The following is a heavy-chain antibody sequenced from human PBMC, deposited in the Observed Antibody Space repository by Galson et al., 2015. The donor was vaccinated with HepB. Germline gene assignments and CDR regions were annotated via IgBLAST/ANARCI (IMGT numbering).Heavy chain of an antibody. CDR2: IIPIFGIA. V-gene: IGHV1-69*13. D-gene: IGHD4-17*01. J-gene: IGHJ2*01. CDR3: ARNPYGDYDLNYWYFDL. Sequence: SVKVSCKASGGTFSSYAISWVRQAPGQGLEWMGGIIPIFGIANYAQKFQGRVTITADESTSTAYMELSSLRSEDTAVYYCARNPYGDYDLNYWYFDLWGRGTLVTVSS. CDR1: GGTFSSYA.